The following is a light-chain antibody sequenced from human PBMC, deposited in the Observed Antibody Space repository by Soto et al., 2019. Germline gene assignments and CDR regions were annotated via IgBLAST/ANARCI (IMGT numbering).Light chain of an antibody. CDR1: SGHSSYA. CDR3: QTWGTGTWL. V-gene: IGLV4-69*01. CDR2: LNSDGSH. J-gene: IGLJ3*02. Sequence: QSVLTQSPSASASLGASVKLTCTLSSGHSSYAIAWHQQQPEKGPRYLMKLNSDGSHSKGDGIPDRFSGSSSGAERYLTISSLQSEDEADYYCQTWGTGTWLFGGGTKVTVL.